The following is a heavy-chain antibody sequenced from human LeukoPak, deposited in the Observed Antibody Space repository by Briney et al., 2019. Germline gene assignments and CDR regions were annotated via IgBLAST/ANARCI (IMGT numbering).Heavy chain of an antibody. CDR1: GGTFSGYA. CDR2: IIPIFGTS. J-gene: IGHJ4*02. Sequence: SVKVSCKASGGTFSGYAISWVRQAPGQGLEWMGGIIPIFGTSNYAQKFQRRVTITPDESTSTAYMELSSLRSEDTAVYYCAIGYCSGGSCYTADYWGQGTLVTVSS. CDR3: AIGYCSGGSCYTADY. V-gene: IGHV1-69*13. D-gene: IGHD2-15*01.